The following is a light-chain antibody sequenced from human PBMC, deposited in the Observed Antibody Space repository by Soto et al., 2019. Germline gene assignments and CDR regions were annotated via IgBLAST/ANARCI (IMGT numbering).Light chain of an antibody. CDR3: QSYDSSLSGLL. V-gene: IGLV1-40*01. CDR1: SSNIGAHYD. CDR2: ANN. J-gene: IGLJ1*01. Sequence: QLVLTQPPSMSGAPGQRLTISCTGSSSNIGAHYDVHWYQQVPGTAPKLLIYANNNRPSGVPDRFSGSKSGTSASLAITGLQAEDEADYYCQSYDSSLSGLLFGTGTQLTVL.